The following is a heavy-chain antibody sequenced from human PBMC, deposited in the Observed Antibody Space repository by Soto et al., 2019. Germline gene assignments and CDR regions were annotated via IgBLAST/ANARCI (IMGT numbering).Heavy chain of an antibody. J-gene: IGHJ5*02. V-gene: IGHV4-4*07. CDR2: FYAYGST. D-gene: IGHD2-2*01. CDR3: ARDRPSPGRYCSSTSCYLGCFDP. CDR1: GGSVSGHY. Sequence: SETLSLTCTVSGGSVSGHYWIWLRQPAGKGLQWIGRFYAYGSTNYNPSLKSRVTMSVDTSKNQFSLRLTSVTAADTAVYYCARDRPSPGRYCSSTSCYLGCFDPWGQGILVTVSS.